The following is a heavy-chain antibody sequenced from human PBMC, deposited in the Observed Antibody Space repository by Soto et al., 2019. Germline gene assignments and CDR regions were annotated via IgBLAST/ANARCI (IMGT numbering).Heavy chain of an antibody. CDR3: ARLVKIFALDY. CDR1: GYGFSSSW. J-gene: IGHJ4*02. D-gene: IGHD3-9*01. CDR2: IYPGDSDN. V-gene: IGHV5-51*01. Sequence: GESLKISCKASGYGFSSSWIAWVSQSPGKCLEWMGIIYPGDSDNRYSPSFQGQVTISADKSISTAYLQWSRLKESDTAMYYWARLVKIFALDYWGQGTLVTVSS.